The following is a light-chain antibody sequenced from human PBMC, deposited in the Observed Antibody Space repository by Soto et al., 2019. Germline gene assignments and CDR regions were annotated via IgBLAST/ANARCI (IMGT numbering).Light chain of an antibody. V-gene: IGKV3-15*01. Sequence: EIVMTQSPATLSVSPGERATLSCRASQSVGTNLAWYQQKPGQAPRLLIYGASTRATGVPARFSGSGSGTAFTLTISSLQPEDFVLYYCQQYKNWPPEYTFGQGTKLEIK. CDR2: GAS. CDR3: QQYKNWPPEYT. J-gene: IGKJ2*01. CDR1: QSVGTN.